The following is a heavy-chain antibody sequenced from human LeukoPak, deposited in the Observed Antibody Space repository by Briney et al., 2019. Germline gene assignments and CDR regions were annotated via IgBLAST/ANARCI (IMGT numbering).Heavy chain of an antibody. J-gene: IGHJ6*03. CDR3: ARHGSFTMVRGRLRYYYMDV. D-gene: IGHD3-10*01. V-gene: IGHV3-74*01. CDR1: GFTFSSYW. Sequence: GGSLRLSCAASGFTFSSYWMHWVRQAPGKGLVWVSRINSDGSSTSYADSVKGRFTISRDNSKNTLSLQMNSLRAEDTAVYYSARHGSFTMVRGRLRYYYMDVWGKGTTVTISS. CDR2: INSDGSST.